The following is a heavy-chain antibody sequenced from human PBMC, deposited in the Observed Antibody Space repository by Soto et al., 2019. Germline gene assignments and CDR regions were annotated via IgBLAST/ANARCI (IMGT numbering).Heavy chain of an antibody. CDR3: ASGELLTFFDY. Sequence: GSSLKVSCKASGYTFSDYGIKWVRQAPGQGLEWVGWISAYNGNTNYAQKFQGRVTVTADISTSTAYMELRNLRWDDTAVYYCASGELLTFFDYWGQGTRVTVSS. V-gene: IGHV1-18*01. J-gene: IGHJ4*02. CDR1: GYTFSDYG. CDR2: ISAYNGNT. D-gene: IGHD1-7*01.